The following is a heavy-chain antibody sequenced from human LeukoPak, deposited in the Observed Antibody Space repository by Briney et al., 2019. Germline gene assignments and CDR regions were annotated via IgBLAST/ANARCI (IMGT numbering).Heavy chain of an antibody. CDR1: GLTVSSNH. CDR3: AKGSGHIVVVTAYLYFDL. CDR2: IYGGADT. V-gene: IGHV3-53*05. J-gene: IGHJ2*01. Sequence: PGGSLRLSCAASGLTVSSNHMSWVRQAPGKGLEWISVIYGGADTYYADSVKGRFTISRDNSKNTLYLHLNSLRAEDTALYYCAKGSGHIVVVTAYLYFDLWGRGTLVTVSS. D-gene: IGHD2-21*02.